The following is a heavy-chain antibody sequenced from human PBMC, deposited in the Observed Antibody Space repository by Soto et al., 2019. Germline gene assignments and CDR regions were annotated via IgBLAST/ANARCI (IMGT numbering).Heavy chain of an antibody. CDR3: ARDSVFYDSTGDFDY. J-gene: IGHJ4*02. V-gene: IGHV3-7*01. CDR1: GFTFYTYW. Sequence: PWGSLRLSCVASGFTFYTYWMNWVLQAPGKGLEWVANIKQDGSETYYVDSVKGRFTISRDNAKNSLYLQMSSLRAEDTAVYYCARDSVFYDSTGDFDYWGQGTVVTVSS. D-gene: IGHD3-22*01. CDR2: IKQDGSET.